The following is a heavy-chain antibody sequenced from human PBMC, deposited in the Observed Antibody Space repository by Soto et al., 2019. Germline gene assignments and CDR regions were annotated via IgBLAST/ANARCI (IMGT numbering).Heavy chain of an antibody. CDR1: GFSFRSYA. CDR2: ISGSFVST. V-gene: IGHV3-23*01. Sequence: VVSLILSCVASGFSFRSYAMNWVRQAPGKGLEWVSTISGSFVSTYYADSVQGRFTVSRDNSKNTLYLQMNSLRAEDTAVYYCASRSATVLSLTYWGPGTQVTVSS. J-gene: IGHJ4*02. D-gene: IGHD2-8*01. CDR3: ASRSATVLSLTY.